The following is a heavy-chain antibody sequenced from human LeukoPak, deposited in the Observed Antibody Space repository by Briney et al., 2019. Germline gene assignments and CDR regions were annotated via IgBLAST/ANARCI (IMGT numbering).Heavy chain of an antibody. J-gene: IGHJ4*02. CDR3: AREDVGYYYDSSGYYRLFDY. CDR1: GFTFTGYY. CDR2: INPSGHIT. V-gene: IGHV1-46*01. D-gene: IGHD3-22*01. Sequence: GASVKVSCKASGFTFTGYYMHWVRQAPGQGLEWMGIINPSGHITNYAQKFQGRLTVTRDTPTSTVYMELSSLRSDDTAVYYCAREDVGYYYDSSGYYRLFDYWGQGTLVTVSS.